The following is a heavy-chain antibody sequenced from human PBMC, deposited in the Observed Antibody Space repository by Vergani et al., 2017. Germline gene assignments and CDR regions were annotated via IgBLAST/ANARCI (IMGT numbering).Heavy chain of an antibody. D-gene: IGHD1-7*01. V-gene: IGHV3-7*01. CDR1: GFIFSSYW. Sequence: EVDLVESGGGLAQPGGSLRLSCAASGFIFSSYWMHWVRQAPGKGLEWVAAIKEDGSEKQYVDSVKGRFTISRDNAKKSLYLQMNSLRGEDTAVYYCARGNSLGSYWGQGTLVTVSS. J-gene: IGHJ4*02. CDR3: ARGNSLGSY. CDR2: IKEDGSEK.